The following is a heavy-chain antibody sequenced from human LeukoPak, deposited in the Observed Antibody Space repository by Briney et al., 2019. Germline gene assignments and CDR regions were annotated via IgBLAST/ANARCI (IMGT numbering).Heavy chain of an antibody. CDR2: IRYDGSNK. D-gene: IGHD2-2*02. CDR1: GFTFSSYA. J-gene: IGHJ4*02. V-gene: IGHV3-30*02. CDR3: AKEGYCSSTSCYIDY. Sequence: GGSLRLSCAASGFTFSSYAMHWVRQAPGKGLEWVAIIRYDGSNKYYADSVKGRFTISRDNSKNTLYLQMNSLRAEDTAVYYCAKEGYCSSTSCYIDYWGQGTLVTVSS.